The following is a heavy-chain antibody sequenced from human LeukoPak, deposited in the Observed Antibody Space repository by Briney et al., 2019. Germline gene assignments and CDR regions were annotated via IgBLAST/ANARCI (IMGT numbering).Heavy chain of an antibody. Sequence: ASVKVSCKASGGTFSSYAISWVRQAPGQGLEWMGGIIPIFGTANYAQKFQGRVTITADESTSTAYMELSSLRSEDTAVYYCAREGDSSGPTRYYYYGMDVWGQGTTVTVSS. J-gene: IGHJ6*02. CDR3: AREGDSSGPTRYYYYGMDV. D-gene: IGHD3-22*01. CDR2: IIPIFGTA. V-gene: IGHV1-69*13. CDR1: GGTFSSYA.